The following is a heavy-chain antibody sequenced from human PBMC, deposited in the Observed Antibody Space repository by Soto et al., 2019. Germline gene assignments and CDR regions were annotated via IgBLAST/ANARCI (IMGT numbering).Heavy chain of an antibody. CDR1: GFMFNNYA. CDR3: SKEDSNYEVGYFDE. D-gene: IGHD4-4*01. Sequence: PGGSLRLSCVGSGFMFNNYALHWVRQAPGKGLEWVAVISYDGSYKYYANSVKGRFTISREDSKNTVHLEMNSLRAEDTAVYYCSKEDSNYEVGYFDEWGQGTLVTVSS. V-gene: IGHV3-30*18. CDR2: ISYDGSYK. J-gene: IGHJ4*02.